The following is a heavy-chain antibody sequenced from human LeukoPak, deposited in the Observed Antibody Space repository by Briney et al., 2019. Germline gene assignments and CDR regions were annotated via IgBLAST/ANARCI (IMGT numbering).Heavy chain of an antibody. CDR1: GFTFSTYA. D-gene: IGHD4-23*01. CDR3: AKKSPQETAVGPYWYLGL. J-gene: IGHJ2*01. Sequence: GGSLRLSCAASGFTFSTYAMSWVRQAPGRGLEWVSAISGSGDGGSGGITYYADSVKGRFTISRDNSKKTLYLQIHNVRAEDTAVYYCAKKSPQETAVGPYWYLGLWGRGALVTVSS. V-gene: IGHV3-23*01. CDR2: ISGSGDGGSGGIT.